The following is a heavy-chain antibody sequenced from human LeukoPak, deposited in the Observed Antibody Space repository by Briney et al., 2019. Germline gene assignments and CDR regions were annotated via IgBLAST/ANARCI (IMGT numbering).Heavy chain of an antibody. CDR1: GYTFTSHA. D-gene: IGHD6-19*01. CDR2: ISVYNGHT. J-gene: IGHJ2*01. CDR3: ARHSSGWYQYWYFDL. Sequence: GASVKVSCKASGYTFTSHAITWVRQAPGQGLEWMGWISVYNGHTNYAQKLQGRVTMTTDTSTSTAYMELRSLRSDDTAVYYCARHSSGWYQYWYFDLWGRGTLVTVSS. V-gene: IGHV1-18*01.